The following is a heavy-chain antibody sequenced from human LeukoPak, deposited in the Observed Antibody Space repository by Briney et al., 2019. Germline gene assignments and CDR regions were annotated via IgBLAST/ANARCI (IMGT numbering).Heavy chain of an antibody. J-gene: IGHJ4*02. CDR2: ISAYSGNT. CDR3: ARDRRGYSYGFGPDY. D-gene: IGHD5-18*01. Sequence: ASVKVSCKASGYTFTSYGISWVRQAPGQGLEWMGWISAYSGNTNYAQKLQGRVTMTTDTSTSTAYMELRSLRSDDTAVYYCARDRRGYSYGFGPDYWGQGTLVTVSS. CDR1: GYTFTSYG. V-gene: IGHV1-18*01.